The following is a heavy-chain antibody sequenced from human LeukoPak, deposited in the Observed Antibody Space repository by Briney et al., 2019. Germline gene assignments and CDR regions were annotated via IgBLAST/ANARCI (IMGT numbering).Heavy chain of an antibody. Sequence: PGGSLRLSCTASGFTFSTYWMSWVRQTPEKGLEWVANIKEDGSEEVYVDSVKGRFTISRDNAKSSLYLQMNSLRTEDTAVYYCARDPYSRSWSYGMYVWGRGTTVTVSS. V-gene: IGHV3-7*05. J-gene: IGHJ6*02. CDR2: IKEDGSEE. CDR3: ARDPYSRSWSYGMYV. D-gene: IGHD6-13*01. CDR1: GFTFSTYW.